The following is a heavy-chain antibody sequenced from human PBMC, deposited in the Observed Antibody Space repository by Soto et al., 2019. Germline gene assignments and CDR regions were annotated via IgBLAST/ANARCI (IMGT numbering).Heavy chain of an antibody. Sequence: QVQLQQWGAGLVKPSETLSLSCAVYGQSFSGHSWAWIRQPPGKGLEWIGEINESGSRYYNPSLKRRVTISTDPSMNQFYLKLSSVSAAETAAYFCARGSGIVALPGELEDVKYDYWGQGTLVNVSS. V-gene: IGHV4-34*01. CDR1: GQSFSGHS. CDR3: ARGSGIVALPGELEDVKYDY. D-gene: IGHD1-1*01. J-gene: IGHJ4*02. CDR2: INESGSR.